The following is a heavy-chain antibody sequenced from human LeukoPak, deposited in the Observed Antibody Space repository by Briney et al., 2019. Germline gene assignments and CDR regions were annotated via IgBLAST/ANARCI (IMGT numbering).Heavy chain of an antibody. CDR3: ARVHYDSSGYYYGTYYFDY. Sequence: GGSLRLSCAASGFTFSSYSMNWVRQAPGKGLEWVSSISSSSSDIYYADSVKGRFTISRDNAKNSLYLQMNSLRAEDTAVYYCARVHYDSSGYYYGTYYFDYWGQGTLVTVSS. J-gene: IGHJ4*02. V-gene: IGHV3-21*01. CDR1: GFTFSSYS. D-gene: IGHD3-22*01. CDR2: ISSSSSDI.